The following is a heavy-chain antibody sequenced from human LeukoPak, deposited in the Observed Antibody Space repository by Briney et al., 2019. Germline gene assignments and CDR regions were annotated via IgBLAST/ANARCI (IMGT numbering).Heavy chain of an antibody. CDR2: ISYDGSNK. V-gene: IGHV3-30*03. D-gene: IGHD2-21*02. J-gene: IGHJ4*02. CDR1: GFTFSSYG. Sequence: GGSLRLSCAASGFTFSSYGMPGVRQAPGKGLEWVAVISYDGSNKYYADSVKGRFTISRDNSKNTLYLQMNSLRAEDTAVYFCARDSDWAFDNWGQGTLVTVSS. CDR3: ARDSDWAFDN.